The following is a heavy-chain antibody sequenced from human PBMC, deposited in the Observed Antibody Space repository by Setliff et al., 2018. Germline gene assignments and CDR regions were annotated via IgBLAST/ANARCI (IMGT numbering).Heavy chain of an antibody. CDR2: IIPMVGTP. J-gene: IGHJ5*02. D-gene: IGHD3-10*01. CDR3: ARKPAVLGVVYLDT. Sequence: SVKVSCQASGDSFNNYAISWVRQAPGQGLEWMGGIIPMVGTPAYAQKFQDRVTITTDESTSTAYMELDRMRYEDTAVYYCARKPAVLGVVYLDTWGQGTLVTVSS. CDR1: GDSFNNYA. V-gene: IGHV1-69*05.